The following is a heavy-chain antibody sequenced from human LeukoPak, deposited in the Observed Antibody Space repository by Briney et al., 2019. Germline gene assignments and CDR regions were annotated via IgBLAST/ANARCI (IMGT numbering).Heavy chain of an antibody. V-gene: IGHV4-59*01. CDR3: ARALQPGVYAFDI. D-gene: IGHD6-13*01. CDR1: GVSISGYY. CDR2: IYYSGST. J-gene: IGHJ3*02. Sequence: PSETLSLTCTVSGVSISGYYWTWIRQPPGEGLEWIGYIYYSGSTNYNPSLKRRVAILVETSKNQFSLKLSCVTAADTAVYYCARALQPGVYAFDIWGQGTMVTVSS.